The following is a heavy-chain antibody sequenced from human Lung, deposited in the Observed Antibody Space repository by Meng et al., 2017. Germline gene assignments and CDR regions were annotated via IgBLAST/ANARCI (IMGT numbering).Heavy chain of an antibody. CDR1: GGSISSGGYS. CDR3: ARSGYCSGSSCYGSFDS. D-gene: IGHD2-15*01. J-gene: IGHJ4*02. Sequence: QLQRHESGPGLVKLSQTLSLTCAGSGGSISSGGYSWSWIRQPPGKGLEWIGYISHSGSTYYNPSLKNRVTISVDRSKNQFSLRLTSVTAADTAVYSCARSGYCSGSSCYGSFDSWGQGTLVTVSS. CDR2: ISHSGST. V-gene: IGHV4-30-2*01.